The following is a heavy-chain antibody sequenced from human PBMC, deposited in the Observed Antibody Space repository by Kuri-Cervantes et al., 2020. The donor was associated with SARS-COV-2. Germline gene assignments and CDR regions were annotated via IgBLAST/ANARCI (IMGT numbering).Heavy chain of an antibody. CDR3: VAEILGVDTGYFQH. CDR1: GSYISSVGYS. Sequence: SQTLSLTCAVSGSYISSVGYSWSWIRQPPGKGLEWIGSIYQAGSTFYNPSLKSRVSISLDRSKNQYSLNLSSVTAADTAVYYCVAEILGVDTGYFQHWGQGNLVTVSS. CDR2: IYQAGST. D-gene: IGHD3-3*01. J-gene: IGHJ1*01. V-gene: IGHV4-30-2*01.